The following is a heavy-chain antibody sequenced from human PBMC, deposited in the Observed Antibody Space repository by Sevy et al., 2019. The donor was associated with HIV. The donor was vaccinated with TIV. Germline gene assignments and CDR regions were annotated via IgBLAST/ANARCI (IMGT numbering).Heavy chain of an antibody. D-gene: IGHD3-22*01. CDR2: INSDGSDR. J-gene: IGHJ4*02. CDR3: ALGVYDSSGYPDY. CDR1: GFTFSSYS. V-gene: IGHV3-74*01. Sequence: GGSLRLSCAASGFTFSSYSMNWVRQAPGKGLVWVSRINSDGSDRSYADSVKGRFTISRDNAKNTLYLQMNSLRAEDTAVYYCALGVYDSSGYPDYWGQGTLVTVSS.